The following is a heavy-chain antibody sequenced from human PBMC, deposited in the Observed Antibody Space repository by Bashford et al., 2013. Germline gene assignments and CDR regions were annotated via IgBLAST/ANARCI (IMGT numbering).Heavy chain of an antibody. D-gene: IGHD3-10*01. J-gene: IGHJ4*02. CDR3: ARSLYMVDYYFAL. Sequence: SETLSLTCTVSGASINSPGYYWTWIRQHAGRGLEWIGNILARGNTDYNLSLKSRLTISMETSKNQFSLRLTSVTAADTAVYYCARSLYMVDYYFALWGQGNRVTVSS. CDR1: GASINSPGYY. CDR2: ILARGNT. V-gene: IGHV4-31*03.